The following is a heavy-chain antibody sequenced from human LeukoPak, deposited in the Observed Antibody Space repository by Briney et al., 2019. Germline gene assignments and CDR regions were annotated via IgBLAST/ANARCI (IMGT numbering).Heavy chain of an antibody. D-gene: IGHD3-3*01. Sequence: KASETLSLTCTVSGGSISSYYWSWIRQPPGKGLEWIGYIYYSGSTNYNPSLKSRVTISVDTSKNQFSLKLSSVTAADTAVYYCAGYDFWSGYSTARWFDPWGQGTLVTVSS. CDR3: AGYDFWSGYSTARWFDP. V-gene: IGHV4-59*01. CDR2: IYYSGST. J-gene: IGHJ5*02. CDR1: GGSISSYY.